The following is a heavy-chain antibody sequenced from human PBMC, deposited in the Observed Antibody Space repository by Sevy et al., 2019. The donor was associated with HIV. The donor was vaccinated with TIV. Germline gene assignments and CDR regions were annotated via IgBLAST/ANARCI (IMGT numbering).Heavy chain of an antibody. CDR2: VWPIESDT. CDR3: ARGRQWPSDFDF. J-gene: IGHJ4*02. D-gene: IGHD6-19*01. CDR1: GYSYPTNW. V-gene: IGHV5-51*01. Sequence: GESLKISCQASGYSYPTNWIAWVRQMPGKGLEWVGIVWPIESDTTYSPSFQGQVTISVDKSINTVYLHWSSLKASHTGVYYCARGRQWPSDFDFWGQGTLVTVSS.